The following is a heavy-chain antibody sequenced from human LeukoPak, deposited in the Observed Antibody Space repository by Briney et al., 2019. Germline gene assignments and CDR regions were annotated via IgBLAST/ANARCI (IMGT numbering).Heavy chain of an antibody. V-gene: IGHV4-4*07. J-gene: IGHJ5*02. CDR3: ARDLYSRSHNWFDP. D-gene: IGHD6-13*01. CDR2: IYTSGST. Sequence: SETLSLTCTVSGGSISSYYWSWIRQPAGKGLEWIGRIYTSGSTNYNPSLKSRVTMSVDTSKNQFSLKLSSVTAADTAVYYCARDLYSRSHNWFDPWGQGTLVTVSS. CDR1: GGSISSYY.